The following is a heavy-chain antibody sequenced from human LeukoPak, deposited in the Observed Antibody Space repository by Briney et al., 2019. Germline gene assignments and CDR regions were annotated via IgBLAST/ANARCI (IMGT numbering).Heavy chain of an antibody. V-gene: IGHV3-21*01. D-gene: IGHD3-22*01. CDR1: GFTFSSYS. CDR3: AKDFRSYYYDSSGEIDY. CDR2: ISSSSSYI. J-gene: IGHJ4*02. Sequence: GGSLRLSCAGSGFTFSSYSMNWVRQAPGKGLEWVSCISSSSSYIYYADSVKGRFTISRDNAKNSLYLQMNSLRAEDTAVYYCAKDFRSYYYDSSGEIDYWGQGTLVTVSS.